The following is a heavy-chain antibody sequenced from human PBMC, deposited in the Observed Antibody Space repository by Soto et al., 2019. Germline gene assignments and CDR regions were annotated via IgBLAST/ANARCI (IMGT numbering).Heavy chain of an antibody. V-gene: IGHV3-23*01. J-gene: IGHJ3*01. CDR1: GFNFNIYA. Sequence: GGSLRLSCAASGFNFNIYAMSWVRQAPGRGLECVSGISGNGGVAYYADSVKGRFTISRDNAKNSLYLQMNSLRAEDTAVYYCARDQLYYNDISGRPLNAFDVWGQGTMVTVSS. CDR3: ARDQLYYNDISGRPLNAFDV. D-gene: IGHD3-22*01. CDR2: ISGNGGVA.